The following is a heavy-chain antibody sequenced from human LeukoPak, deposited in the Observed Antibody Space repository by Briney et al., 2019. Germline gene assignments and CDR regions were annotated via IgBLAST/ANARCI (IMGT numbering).Heavy chain of an antibody. CDR1: GFTFSSYA. CDR2: ISGSGGST. V-gene: IGHV3-23*01. J-gene: IGHJ4*02. CDR3: AKDPPILLWFGEDYFDY. Sequence: PGGSLRLSCAASGFTFSSYAMSWVRQAPGKGLEWVSAISGSGGSTYYADSVKGRFTISRDNSKNTLYLQMNSLRAEDTAVYYCAKDPPILLWFGEDYFDYWGQGTLVTVSS. D-gene: IGHD3-10*01.